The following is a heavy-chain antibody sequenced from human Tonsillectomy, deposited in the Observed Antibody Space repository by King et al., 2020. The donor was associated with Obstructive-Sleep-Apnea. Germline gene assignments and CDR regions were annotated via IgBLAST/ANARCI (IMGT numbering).Heavy chain of an antibody. CDR3: PREQYADYYFDY. CDR1: GFTFSNYA. CDR2: ISYDGSNK. Sequence: VQLVESGGGVVQPGRSLRLSCAASGFTFSNYAMHWVRQAPGKGLEWVAVISYDGSNKYYADSVKGRFTISRDNSKNTLNLQMNSLRAEDSAVYYCPREQYADYYFDYWGQGTLVTVSS. V-gene: IGHV3-30-3*01. J-gene: IGHJ4*02. D-gene: IGHD4-17*01.